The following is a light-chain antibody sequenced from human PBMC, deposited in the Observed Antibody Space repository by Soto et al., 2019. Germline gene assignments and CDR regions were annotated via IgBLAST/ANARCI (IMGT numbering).Light chain of an antibody. V-gene: IGLV2-14*01. CDR2: DVS. CDR3: LSYTTSSTYV. J-gene: IGLJ1*01. Sequence: QSVLTQPASVSGSPGQSITISCTGTSSDVGGYNYVSWYQQHPGKAPRLMIYDVSGRPSGVSHRFSGSKSGNTASLTISGLQAEDEADYYCLSYTTSSTYVFGTGTKVPVL. CDR1: SSDVGGYNY.